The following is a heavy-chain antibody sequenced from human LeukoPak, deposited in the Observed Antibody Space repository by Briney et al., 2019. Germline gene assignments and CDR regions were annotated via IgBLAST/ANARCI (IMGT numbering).Heavy chain of an antibody. CDR1: GGSFSGYY. CDR3: ARGILIWAYVYSNSGFDP. J-gene: IGHJ5*02. Sequence: SETLSLTCAVYGGSFSGYYWSWIRQPPGKGLEWIGEINHSGSTNYNPSLKSRVTISVDTSKNQFSLKLSSVTAADTAVYYCARGILIWAYVYSNSGFDPWGQGTLVTVSS. CDR2: INHSGST. V-gene: IGHV4-34*01. D-gene: IGHD2/OR15-2a*01.